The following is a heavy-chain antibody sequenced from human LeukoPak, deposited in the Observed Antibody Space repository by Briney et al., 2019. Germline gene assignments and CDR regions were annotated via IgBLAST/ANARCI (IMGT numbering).Heavy chain of an antibody. D-gene: IGHD3-10*01. J-gene: IGHJ1*01. Sequence: ASVKVSCKTSGYTFTSYGIIWVRQAPGQGLEWMGWISPYNGKTNHAQRFQDRMTVTTDTSTTTAYMELRSLRADDTAVYYCATCLCSSDLCYGECEYFYHWGQGTLVTVSS. CDR1: GYTFTSYG. CDR2: ISPYNGKT. V-gene: IGHV1-18*01. CDR3: ATCLCSSDLCYGECEYFYH.